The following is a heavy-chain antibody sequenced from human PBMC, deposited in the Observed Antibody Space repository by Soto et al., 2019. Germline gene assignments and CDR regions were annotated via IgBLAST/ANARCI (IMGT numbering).Heavy chain of an antibody. Sequence: SETLSLTCTVSGGSISSGGYYWSWIRQHPGKGLEWIGYIYYSGSTYYNPSLKSRVTISVDTSKNQFSLKLSSVTAADTAVYYCARDRTVTRYRYSCYYGMDVWGQGTTVTVSS. CDR2: IYYSGST. D-gene: IGHD4-17*01. CDR1: GGSISSGGYY. J-gene: IGHJ6*02. CDR3: ARDRTVTRYRYSCYYGMDV. V-gene: IGHV4-31*03.